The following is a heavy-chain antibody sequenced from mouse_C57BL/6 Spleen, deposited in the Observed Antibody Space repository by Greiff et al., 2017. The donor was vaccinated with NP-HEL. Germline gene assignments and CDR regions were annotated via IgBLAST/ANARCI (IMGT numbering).Heavy chain of an antibody. CDR1: GYAFSSSW. Sequence: VKLQQSGPELVKPGASVKISCKASGYAFSSSWMNWVKQRPGKGLEWIGRIYPGDGDTNNNGKFKGKATLTADKSSSTAYMQLSSLTSEDSAVYFCARHGSSDVGGFAYWGQGTLVTVSA. CDR2: IYPGDGDT. J-gene: IGHJ3*01. V-gene: IGHV1-82*01. CDR3: ARHGSSDVGGFAY. D-gene: IGHD1-1*01.